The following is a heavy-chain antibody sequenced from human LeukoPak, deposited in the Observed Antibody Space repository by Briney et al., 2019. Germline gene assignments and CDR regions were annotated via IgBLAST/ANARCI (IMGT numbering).Heavy chain of an antibody. CDR2: ISPTDAGT. Sequence: PGGSLRLSCAASGFTFNGYAMSWVRQAPGKGLEWVSAISPTDAGTYYADSVKGLFTISRDNSKNTLYLQMNSLRAEDTAVYYCAKYTERAFDIWGQGTMVTVSS. CDR3: AKYTERAFDI. J-gene: IGHJ3*02. D-gene: IGHD2-2*02. V-gene: IGHV3-23*01. CDR1: GFTFNGYA.